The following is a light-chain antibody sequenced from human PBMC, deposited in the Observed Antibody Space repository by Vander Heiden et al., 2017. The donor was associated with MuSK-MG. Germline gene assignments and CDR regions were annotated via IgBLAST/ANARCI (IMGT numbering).Light chain of an antibody. Sequence: SPATLSVSPGERATLSCRASQSVSSNLAWYQQKPGQAPRLLIYGASTRATGIPARFSGSGYGTEFTLTISSLQSEDFAVYYCQQNNNWPPMTFGQGTKVEIK. V-gene: IGKV3-15*01. CDR2: GAS. J-gene: IGKJ1*01. CDR3: QQNNNWPPMT. CDR1: QSVSSN.